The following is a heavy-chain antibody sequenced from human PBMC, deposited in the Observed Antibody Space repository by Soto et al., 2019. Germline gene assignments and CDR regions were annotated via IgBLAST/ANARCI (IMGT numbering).Heavy chain of an antibody. D-gene: IGHD3-10*01. Sequence: VGSLRLSCAASGFTFNNYWMHWVRQAPGKGLVWVSRIKTDGSSPNYADSVEGRFTISSDNAKNTLYLQMNSLRVEDTAVYYCARDRIAGSGSCDNWGQGTLVTSPQ. CDR2: IKTDGSSP. CDR3: ARDRIAGSGSCDN. V-gene: IGHV3-74*01. J-gene: IGHJ4*02. CDR1: GFTFNNYW.